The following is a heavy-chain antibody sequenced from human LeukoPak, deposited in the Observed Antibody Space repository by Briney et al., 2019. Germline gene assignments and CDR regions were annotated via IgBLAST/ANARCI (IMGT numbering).Heavy chain of an antibody. Sequence: GASVKVSCKASGGTFSSYAISWVRQAPGQGLEWMGRIIPILGIANHAQKFQGRVTITADKSTSTAYMELSSLRSEDTAVYYCASNPLYVWGSYRHGYYFDYWGQGTLVTVSS. J-gene: IGHJ4*02. D-gene: IGHD3-16*02. V-gene: IGHV1-69*04. CDR3: ASNPLYVWGSYRHGYYFDY. CDR1: GGTFSSYA. CDR2: IIPILGIA.